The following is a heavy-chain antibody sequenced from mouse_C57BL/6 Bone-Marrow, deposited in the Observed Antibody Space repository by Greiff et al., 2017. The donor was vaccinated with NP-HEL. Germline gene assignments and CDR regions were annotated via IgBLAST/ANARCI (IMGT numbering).Heavy chain of an antibody. D-gene: IGHD1-1*01. CDR3: ARILYYYGSSFYWYFDV. CDR1: GFSLSTFGMG. J-gene: IGHJ1*03. CDR2: IWWDDDK. Sequence: QVQLKECGPGILQPSQTLSLTCSFSGFSLSTFGMGVGWIRQPSGKGLEWLAHIWWDDDKYYNPALKSRLTISKDTSKNQVFLKIANVDTADTATYYCARILYYYGSSFYWYFDVWGTGTTVTVSS. V-gene: IGHV8-8*01.